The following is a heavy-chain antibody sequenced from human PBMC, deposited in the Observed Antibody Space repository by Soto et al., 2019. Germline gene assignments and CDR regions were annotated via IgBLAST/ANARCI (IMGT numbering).Heavy chain of an antibody. D-gene: IGHD3-10*01. CDR3: ARVKRGVIRVGWYFDL. CDR2: IYYSGST. J-gene: IGHJ2*01. V-gene: IGHV4-59*01. Sequence: QVQLQESGPGLVKPSETLSLTCTVSGGSISSYYWSWIRQPPGKGLEWIGYIYYSGSTNYNPSLKSRVTISVDTSKHQFSLKLSSVTAADTAVYYCARVKRGVIRVGWYFDLWGRGTLVTVSS. CDR1: GGSISSYY.